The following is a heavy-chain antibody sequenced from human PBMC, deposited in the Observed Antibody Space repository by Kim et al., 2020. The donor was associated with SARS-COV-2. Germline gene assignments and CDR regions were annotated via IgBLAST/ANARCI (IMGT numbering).Heavy chain of an antibody. CDR3: ASFDWLLSLHYGMDV. J-gene: IGHJ6*02. D-gene: IGHD3-9*01. CDR1: GYTFTSYG. CDR2: ISAYNGNT. Sequence: GASVKVSCKASGYTFTSYGISWVRPAPGQGLEWMGWISAYNGNTNYAQKLQGRVTLTTDTSTSTAYMELRSLRSDDTAVYYCASFDWLLSLHYGMDVWGQGTTVTVSS. V-gene: IGHV1-18*01.